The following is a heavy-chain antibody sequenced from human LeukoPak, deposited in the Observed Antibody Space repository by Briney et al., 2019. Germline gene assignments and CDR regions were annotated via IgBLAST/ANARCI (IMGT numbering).Heavy chain of an antibody. CDR3: AKDGVVAALGDNWFDP. D-gene: IGHD2-15*01. J-gene: IGHJ5*02. V-gene: IGHV3-43D*03. Sequence: GGSLRLSCAASGFTFDDYARHWVRQAPGKGLWGVSLISWDGGSTYYADSVKGRFTISRENSKNSLYLQMNSLRDEDTALYYCAKDGVVAALGDNWFDPWGQGTQVTVSS. CDR2: ISWDGGST. CDR1: GFTFDDYA.